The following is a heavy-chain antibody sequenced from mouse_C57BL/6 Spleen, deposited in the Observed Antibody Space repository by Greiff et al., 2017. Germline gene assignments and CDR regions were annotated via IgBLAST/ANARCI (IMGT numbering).Heavy chain of an antibody. CDR2: INPNNGGT. Sequence: VHVKQSGPELVKPGASVKIPCKASGYTFTDYNMDWVKQSHGKSLEWIGDINPNNGGTIYNQKFKGKATLTVDKSSSTAYMETRSLTSEDTAVYYCARGADYYGSRGYFDVWGTGTTVTVSS. CDR1: GYTFTDYN. CDR3: ARGADYYGSRGYFDV. J-gene: IGHJ1*03. V-gene: IGHV1-18*01. D-gene: IGHD1-1*01.